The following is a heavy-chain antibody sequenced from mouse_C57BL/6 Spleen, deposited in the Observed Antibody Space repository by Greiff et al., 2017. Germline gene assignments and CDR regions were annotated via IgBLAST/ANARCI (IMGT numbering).Heavy chain of an antibody. CDR2: ISYDGSN. CDR3: ARVGDYDLYYAMDY. Sequence: EVKLQESGPGLVKPSQSLSLTCSVTGYSITSGYYWNWIRQFPGNKLEWMGYISYDGSNNYNPSLKNRISITRDTSKNQFFLKLNSVTTEDTATYYCARVGDYDLYYAMDYWGQGTSVTVSS. V-gene: IGHV3-6*01. CDR1: GYSITSGYY. J-gene: IGHJ4*01. D-gene: IGHD2-4*01.